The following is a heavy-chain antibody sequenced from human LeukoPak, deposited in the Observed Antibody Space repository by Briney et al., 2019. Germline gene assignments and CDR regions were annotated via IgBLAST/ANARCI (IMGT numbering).Heavy chain of an antibody. D-gene: IGHD6-6*01. J-gene: IGHJ4*02. CDR3: AILMVGSSSAPFDY. Sequence: ASVKVSCKASGGTFSSYAISWVRQAPGQGLEWMGWISAYNGNTNYAQKLQGRVTMTTDTSTSTAYMELRSLRSDDTAVYYCAILMVGSSSAPFDYWGQGTLVTVSS. CDR2: ISAYNGNT. V-gene: IGHV1-18*01. CDR1: GGTFSSYA.